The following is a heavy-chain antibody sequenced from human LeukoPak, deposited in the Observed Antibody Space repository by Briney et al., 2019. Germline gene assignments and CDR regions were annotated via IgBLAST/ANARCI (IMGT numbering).Heavy chain of an antibody. Sequence: GGSLRLSCAASGFTFSNYSMNWVRQAPGKGLEWVSSISSRSTYIYHADSVKGRFTISRDNAKNSLFLQMNSLRAEDTAVYFCAKSTRAVMAMMDVWGQGTMVTVSS. V-gene: IGHV3-21*01. CDR1: GFTFSNYS. D-gene: IGHD5-12*01. J-gene: IGHJ3*01. CDR2: ISSRSTYI. CDR3: AKSTRAVMAMMDV.